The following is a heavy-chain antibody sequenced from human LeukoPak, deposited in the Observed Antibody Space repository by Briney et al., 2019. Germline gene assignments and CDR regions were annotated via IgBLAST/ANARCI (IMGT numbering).Heavy chain of an antibody. CDR1: GGSISSGDYY. CDR3: ASNIVVVPYYYYYMDV. V-gene: IGHV4-30-4*08. CDR2: IYYSGST. D-gene: IGHD2-2*01. J-gene: IGHJ6*03. Sequence: PSETLSLTCTVSGGSISSGDYYWSWIRQPPGKGLEWIGYIYYSGSTYYNPSLKSRVTISVDTSKNQFSLKLSSVTAAGTAVYYCASNIVVVPYYYYYMDVWGKGTTVTVSS.